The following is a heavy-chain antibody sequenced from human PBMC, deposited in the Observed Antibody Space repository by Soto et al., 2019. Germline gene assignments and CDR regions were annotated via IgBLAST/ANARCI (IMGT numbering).Heavy chain of an antibody. Sequence: EVQLLESGGDLVQPGGSLRLSCVASGFTFSSHAMSWVRQAPGKGLEWVSVIRASGGSTYYADSVKGRFTISRDNSRNTLYLQMNSLRAEDTAVYYCAKDYYYDSSGGGYFDFWGQGTLVTVSS. CDR2: IRASGGST. CDR3: AKDYYYDSSGGGYFDF. J-gene: IGHJ4*02. CDR1: GFTFSSHA. D-gene: IGHD3-22*01. V-gene: IGHV3-23*01.